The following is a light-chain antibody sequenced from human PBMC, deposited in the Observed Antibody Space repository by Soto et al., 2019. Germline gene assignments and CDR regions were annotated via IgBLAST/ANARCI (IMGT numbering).Light chain of an antibody. CDR2: EVT. Sequence: QSALTQPPSASGSPGQSVTISCTGTTSDVGGYNYVSWYQQHPGKVPKLMIYEVTKRPSGVPDRFSGFKSGNTASLTVSGLQAEDEADYYCSSYAGSNILVFGGGTKVTVL. CDR1: TSDVGGYNY. CDR3: SSYAGSNILV. V-gene: IGLV2-8*01. J-gene: IGLJ3*02.